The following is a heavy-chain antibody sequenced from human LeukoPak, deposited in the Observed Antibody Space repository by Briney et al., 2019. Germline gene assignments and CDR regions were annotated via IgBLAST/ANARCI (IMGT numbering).Heavy chain of an antibody. D-gene: IGHD2-2*02. CDR1: GGSISTYY. CDR3: ARGGCSSSSCYNYYHGLDV. J-gene: IGHJ6*02. V-gene: IGHV4-4*07. Sequence: PSETLSLTCSVSGGSISTYYWSWIRQPAGKGLEWIGRIYTSGTTNYNPSLKSRVTMSVDTSKNQFSLKLSSVTAADAAVYSCARGGCSSSSCYNYYHGLDVWGQGTRVTVSS. CDR2: IYTSGTT.